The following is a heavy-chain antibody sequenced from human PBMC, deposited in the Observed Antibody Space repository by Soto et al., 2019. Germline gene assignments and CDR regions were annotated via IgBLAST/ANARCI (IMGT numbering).Heavy chain of an antibody. Sequence: QVQLVQSGAEVKKPGASVRVSCKASGYSFSSHYMHWVKQAPGQGLEWLGIINPTGGSTTYAQKFQGRVTLTADTDTKTVYMELRSLRSADTARYYCARDLFISSSDLLAAAGPGGMDVWGQGTTVTVSS. D-gene: IGHD6-13*01. CDR2: INPTGGST. J-gene: IGHJ6*02. CDR1: GYSFSSHY. CDR3: ARDLFISSSDLLAAAGPGGMDV. V-gene: IGHV1-46*01.